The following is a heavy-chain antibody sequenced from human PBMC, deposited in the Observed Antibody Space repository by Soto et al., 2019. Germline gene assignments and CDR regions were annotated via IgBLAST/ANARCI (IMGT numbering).Heavy chain of an antibody. V-gene: IGHV4-31*03. D-gene: IGHD2-21*01. CDR3: ARLRIATNNYKWFDP. J-gene: IGHJ5*02. CDR1: GVALNSGNYY. Sequence: SETLSLTCSVSGVALNSGNYYWSWIRQVPGKGLEWIGHIYVTGAVDYNPSLRDRITISQDTSERQFSLNLRLVTAADTAVYYCARLRIATNNYKWFDPWGQGTLVTVSS. CDR2: IYVTGAV.